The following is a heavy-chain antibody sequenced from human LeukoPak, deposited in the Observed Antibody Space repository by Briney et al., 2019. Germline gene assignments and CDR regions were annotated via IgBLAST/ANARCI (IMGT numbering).Heavy chain of an antibody. D-gene: IGHD3-16*02. V-gene: IGHV3-23*01. Sequence: PGGSLRLSCAASGFTFSSYAMSWVRQAPGKGLEWVSAISGSGGSTYYADSVKGRFTISRDNSKNTLHPQMNSLRAEDTAVYYCASDRGGSYRYTLDYWGQGTLVTVSS. CDR2: ISGSGGST. CDR3: ASDRGGSYRYTLDY. J-gene: IGHJ4*02. CDR1: GFTFSSYA.